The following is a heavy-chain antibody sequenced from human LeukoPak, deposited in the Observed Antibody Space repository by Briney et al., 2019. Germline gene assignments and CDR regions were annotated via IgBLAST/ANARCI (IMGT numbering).Heavy chain of an antibody. J-gene: IGHJ4*02. V-gene: IGHV1-18*01. CDR1: YTXXXXG. CDR2: ISANNGDT. Sequence: YTXXXXGIAWVGQAPGQGLQWMGWISANNGDTSYSQKLQGRVTMTTDTSTNTAYMELRSLTSDDTAVYYCARDPPGLTLGSPGDYWGQGTLVIVSS. CDR3: ARDPPGLTLGSPGDY. D-gene: IGHD3-16*01.